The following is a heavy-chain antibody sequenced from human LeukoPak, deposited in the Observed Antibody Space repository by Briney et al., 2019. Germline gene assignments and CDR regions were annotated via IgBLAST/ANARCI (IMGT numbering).Heavy chain of an antibody. V-gene: IGHV3-7*01. Sequence: GGSLRLSCAVSGLTFRSFWRSWVRQAPGKGREWVAHINQDGSEKYFVDSVRGRFTISRDNSKNSLHLEMNTLGAEDTALYYCARERDGRFFDYWGQGTLVTVSS. CDR3: ARERDGRFFDY. CDR1: GLTFRSFW. D-gene: IGHD5-24*01. CDR2: INQDGSEK. J-gene: IGHJ4*02.